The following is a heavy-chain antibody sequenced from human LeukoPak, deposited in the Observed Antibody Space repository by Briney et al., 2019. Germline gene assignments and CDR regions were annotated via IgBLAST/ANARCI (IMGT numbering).Heavy chain of an antibody. Sequence: PSETLSLTCTVSGGSISSYYWSWIRQPAGKGLEWIGRIYTSGSTNYNPSLKSRVTMSVDTSKNQFSLKLSSVTAADTAVYYCASESFSGSYYSGWFDPWGQGTLVTVSS. D-gene: IGHD1-26*01. CDR3: ASESFSGSYYSGWFDP. V-gene: IGHV4-4*07. J-gene: IGHJ5*02. CDR2: IYTSGST. CDR1: GGSISSYY.